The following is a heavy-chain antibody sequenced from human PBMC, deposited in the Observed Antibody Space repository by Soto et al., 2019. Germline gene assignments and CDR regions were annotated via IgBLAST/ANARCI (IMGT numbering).Heavy chain of an antibody. Sequence: PGGSLRLSCAASGFTFSSYGIHWVRQAPGKGLEWVAVISYDGNNKNYADSVKGRFTISRENSKNTLYLQMDSLRAEDTAIYYCAIDTFYHDSSGFYVFDSWGEGNLVTFSS. CDR3: AIDTFYHDSSGFYVFDS. V-gene: IGHV3-30*03. CDR1: GFTFSSYG. D-gene: IGHD3-22*01. CDR2: ISYDGNNK. J-gene: IGHJ4*02.